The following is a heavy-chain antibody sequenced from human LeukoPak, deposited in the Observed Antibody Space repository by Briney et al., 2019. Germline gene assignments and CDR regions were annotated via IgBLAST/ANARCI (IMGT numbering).Heavy chain of an antibody. CDR3: ARRSSGSYYSDYFDY. J-gene: IGHJ4*02. Sequence: SQTLSLTCTVSGGSISSGSYYWSWIRQPPGKGLEWIGSIYHSGSTYYNPSLKSRVTISVDTSKNQFSLKLSSVTAADTAVYYCARRSSGSYYSDYFDYWGQGTLVTVSS. CDR2: IYHSGST. D-gene: IGHD1-26*01. CDR1: GGSISSGSYY. V-gene: IGHV4-39*07.